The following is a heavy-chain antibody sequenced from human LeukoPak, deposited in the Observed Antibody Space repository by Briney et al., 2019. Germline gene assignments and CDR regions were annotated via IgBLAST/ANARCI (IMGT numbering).Heavy chain of an antibody. V-gene: IGHV3-53*01. J-gene: IGHJ4*02. D-gene: IGHD4/OR15-4a*01. CDR2: IYKDGNT. CDR1: GFSVSSNY. Sequence: GGSLRLSCAASGFSVSSNYMSWVRQAPGKGLEWVSEIYKDGNTYYAASVKGRFTISRDNSKNTLYLQMNSLRAEDTAVYYCARRAGAYSHPYDYWGQGTLVTVSS. CDR3: ARRAGAYSHPYDY.